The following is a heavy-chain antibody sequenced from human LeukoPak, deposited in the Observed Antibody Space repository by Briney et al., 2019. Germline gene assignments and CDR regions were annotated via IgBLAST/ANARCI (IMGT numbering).Heavy chain of an antibody. Sequence: GGSLRPSCAASGFSFRTHSMKWVRQAPGKGLEWVSSITSFGSDIYYADSVKGRFTISRDDGKNSLYLQMNSLGAEDSAVYYCARAHDFWSGYGGNYMDVWGKGTTATVSS. CDR2: ITSFGSDI. V-gene: IGHV3-21*01. CDR3: ARAHDFWSGYGGNYMDV. CDR1: GFSFRTHS. J-gene: IGHJ6*03. D-gene: IGHD3-3*01.